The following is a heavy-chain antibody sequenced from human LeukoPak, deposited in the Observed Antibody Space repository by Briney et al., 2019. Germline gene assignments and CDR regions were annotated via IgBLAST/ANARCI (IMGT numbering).Heavy chain of an antibody. CDR2: IKQDGSEK. J-gene: IGHJ6*02. V-gene: IGHV3-7*01. CDR1: GFTFSSYW. Sequence: PGGSLRLSCAASGFTFSSYWMSWVRQAPGKGLEWVANIKQDGSEKYYVDSVKGRFTISRDNAKNSLYLQMNSLRAEDTAVYYCARDFSEEYQQYGMDVWGQGPRSPSP. CDR3: ARDFSEEYQQYGMDV. D-gene: IGHD2-2*01.